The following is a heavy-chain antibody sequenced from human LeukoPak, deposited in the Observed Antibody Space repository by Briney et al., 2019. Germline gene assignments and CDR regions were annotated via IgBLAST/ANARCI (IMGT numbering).Heavy chain of an antibody. CDR2: INSDGTST. V-gene: IGHV3-74*01. CDR1: GFSSSRYW. CDR3: TKDLSYGFDY. Sequence: GGSLRLSCAASGFSSSRYWMQWVRQAPGKGLLWVSRINSDGTSTTYADSVKGRFTISKDNAKNTLYLQMNSLRAEDTAVYYCTKDLSYGFDYWGQGTLVTVSS. D-gene: IGHD3-16*01. J-gene: IGHJ4*02.